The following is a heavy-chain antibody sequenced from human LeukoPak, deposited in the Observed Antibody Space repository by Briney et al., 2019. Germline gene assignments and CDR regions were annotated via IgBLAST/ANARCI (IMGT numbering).Heavy chain of an antibody. CDR2: IYPDDSHT. CDR3: ARQGRSSSPGYNREFDS. V-gene: IGHV5-51*01. D-gene: IGHD2-2*01. Sequence: GASLKISGKGSGSRFTSYWIGWVRQMPGKGLEWMGIIYPDDSHTKYSPSFQGQVNISADKSISTAYLHWCSLKASDTAMYYCARQGRSSSPGYNREFDSWGQGSLVTVSS. J-gene: IGHJ4*02. CDR1: GSRFTSYW.